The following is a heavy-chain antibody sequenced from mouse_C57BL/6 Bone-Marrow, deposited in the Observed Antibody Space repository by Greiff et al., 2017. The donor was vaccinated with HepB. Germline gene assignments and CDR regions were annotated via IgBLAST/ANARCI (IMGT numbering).Heavy chain of an antibody. V-gene: IGHV1-64*01. CDR3: ARPAEGAMDY. CDR1: GYTFTSYW. J-gene: IGHJ4*01. CDR2: IHPNSGST. Sequence: QVQLQQSGAELVKPGASVKLSCKASGYTFTSYWMHWVKQRPGQGLEWIGMIHPNSGSTNYNEKFKSKATLTVDKSSSTAYMQLSSLTSEDSAVYYCARPAEGAMDYWGQGTTLTVSS.